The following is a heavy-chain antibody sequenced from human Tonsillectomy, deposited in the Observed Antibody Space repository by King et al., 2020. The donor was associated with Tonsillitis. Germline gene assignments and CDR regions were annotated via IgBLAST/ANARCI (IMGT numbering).Heavy chain of an antibody. CDR1: GFSLSTSGVG. J-gene: IGHJ1*01. Sequence: TLKESGPTLVKPTQTLTLTRTFSGFSLSTSGVGVGWIRQPPGKALEWLALIYWDDDKRYSPSLKSRLTITKDTSKNQVVLTMTNMDPVDTATYYCALLTAAEYFQHWGQGTLVTVSS. CDR3: ALLTAAEYFQH. CDR2: IYWDDDK. V-gene: IGHV2-5*02. D-gene: IGHD3-9*01.